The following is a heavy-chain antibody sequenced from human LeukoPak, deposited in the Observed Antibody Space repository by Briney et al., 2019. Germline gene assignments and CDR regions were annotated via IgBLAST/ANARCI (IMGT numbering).Heavy chain of an antibody. CDR3: ARDYCSGGCCYDY. D-gene: IGHD2-15*01. V-gene: IGHV3-48*03. J-gene: IGHJ4*02. CDR1: GFTFSSSE. Sequence: PGGTLRLSCAASGFTFSSSEMNWVRQAPGKGLEWLSYISSGGSSRYYADSVKGRFTISRDNAKNSLYLQMNSLRAEDTAVYYCARDYCSGGCCYDYWGQGTLVTVSS. CDR2: ISSGGSSR.